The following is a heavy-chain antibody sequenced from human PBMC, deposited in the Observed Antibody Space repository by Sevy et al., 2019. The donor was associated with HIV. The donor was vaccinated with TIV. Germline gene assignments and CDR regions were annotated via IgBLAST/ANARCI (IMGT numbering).Heavy chain of an antibody. CDR3: ARDVDTPFVRSFDS. CDR1: GLTFSSDS. Sequence: GGSLRLSCVVSGLTFSSDSMNWVRQAPGKGLERLAYISSSSRTIYYADSVEGRFTISRDNDKKSVFLQINNLRDEDSATYYCARDVDTPFVRSFDSWGQGTLVTVSS. D-gene: IGHD5-18*01. V-gene: IGHV3-48*02. CDR2: ISSSSRTI. J-gene: IGHJ4*02.